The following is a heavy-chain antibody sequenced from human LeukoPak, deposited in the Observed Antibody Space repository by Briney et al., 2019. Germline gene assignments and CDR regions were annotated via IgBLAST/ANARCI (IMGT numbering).Heavy chain of an antibody. CDR3: ARRDFSGWNYFDY. CDR2: IYYSGST. D-gene: IGHD6-19*01. CDR1: GGSINNYY. J-gene: IGHJ4*02. V-gene: IGHV4-59*01. Sequence: PSETLSLTCTVSGGSINNYYWSWIPQPPGKGLEWIGYIYYSGSTRYNPSLESRVTISGDTSKNQFSLKLSSVTAADTAVYYCARRDFSGWNYFDYWGQGTLVTVSS.